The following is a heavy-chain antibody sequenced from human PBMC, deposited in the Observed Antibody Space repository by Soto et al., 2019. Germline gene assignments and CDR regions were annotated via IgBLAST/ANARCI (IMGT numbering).Heavy chain of an antibody. Sequence: SVKVSCKASGGTFSTYAISWVRQAPGQGLEWMGGIIPFFDTTNYAQKFLGRVTITADESTTTAYMELSSLRSEDTAVYYCARSHCGGDCYAQFDYWGQGTLVTVS. V-gene: IGHV1-69*13. CDR2: IIPFFDTT. CDR3: ARSHCGGDCYAQFDY. J-gene: IGHJ4*02. CDR1: GGTFSTYA. D-gene: IGHD2-21*02.